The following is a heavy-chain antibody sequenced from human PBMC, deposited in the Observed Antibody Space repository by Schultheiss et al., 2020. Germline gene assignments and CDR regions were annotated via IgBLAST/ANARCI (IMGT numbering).Heavy chain of an antibody. CDR2: ISSSSSYI. V-gene: IGHV3-21*01. CDR3: AKGSYSSTWPDGFDV. D-gene: IGHD6-13*01. J-gene: IGHJ3*01. CDR1: GFTFSSYS. Sequence: GGSLRLSCAASGFTFSSYSMNWVRQAPGKGLEWVSSISSSSSYIYYADSVKGRFTISRDNSKNTLYLQMNSLRAEDTAVYYCAKGSYSSTWPDGFDVWGQGTMVTVSS.